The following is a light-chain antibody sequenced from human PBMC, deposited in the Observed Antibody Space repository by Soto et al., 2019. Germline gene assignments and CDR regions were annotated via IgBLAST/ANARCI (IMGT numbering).Light chain of an antibody. CDR2: SSN. V-gene: IGLV1-44*01. J-gene: IGLJ2*01. Sequence: QSVLTQAPSASGTPGQRVTFSCSGSSSNLGGNPVNWYQQKVPGTAPRLLIYSSNRRPSGVPDRFPGSKSGTSASLAISGLQFEDEATYYCSAWDGSLDGPVFGGGTQLTVL. CDR1: SSNLGGNP. CDR3: SAWDGSLDGPV.